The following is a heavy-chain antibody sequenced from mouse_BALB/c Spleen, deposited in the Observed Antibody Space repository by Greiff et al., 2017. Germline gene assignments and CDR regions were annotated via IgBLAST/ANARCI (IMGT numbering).Heavy chain of an antibody. CDR3: ARGGNYAY. J-gene: IGHJ3*01. CDR2: IYPGSGNT. V-gene: IGHV1-77*01. CDR1: GYTFTDYY. D-gene: IGHD2-1*01. Sequence: VKLQQSGAELARPGASVKLSCKASGYTFTDYYINWVKQRTGQGLEWIGEIYPGSGNTYYNEKFKGKATLTADKSSSTAYMQLSSLTSEDSAVYFCARGGNYAYWGQGTLVTVSA.